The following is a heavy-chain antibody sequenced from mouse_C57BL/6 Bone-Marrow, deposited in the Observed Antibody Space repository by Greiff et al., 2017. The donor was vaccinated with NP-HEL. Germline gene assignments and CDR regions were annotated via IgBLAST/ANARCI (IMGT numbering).Heavy chain of an antibody. CDR2: IWTGGGT. D-gene: IGHD1-1*01. Sequence: VQLQQSGPGLVAPSPSLSITCTVSGFSLTSYAISWVRQPPGKGLEWLGVIWTGGGTNYNSALKSRLSISKDNSKSQVFLKMNSLQTDDTARYYCARNSLPYYGSSYFDYWGQGTTLTVSS. CDR3: ARNSLPYYGSSYFDY. CDR1: GFSLTSYA. V-gene: IGHV2-9-1*01. J-gene: IGHJ2*01.